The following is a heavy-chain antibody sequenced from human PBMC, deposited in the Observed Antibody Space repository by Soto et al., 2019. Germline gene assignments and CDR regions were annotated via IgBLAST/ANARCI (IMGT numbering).Heavy chain of an antibody. V-gene: IGHV3-23*01. J-gene: IGHJ4*02. CDR3: AKARGNPYENYHFDY. D-gene: IGHD5-18*01. CDR2: LTGHGDLT. CDR1: GFSFGDFA. Sequence: PGGSLRLSCAASGFSFGDFAMTWVRQAPGKGLEWVSTLTGHGDLTYYADSVKGRFTVSRDNSKNTLHLHMYSLRVEDTAVYYCAKARGNPYENYHFDYWGQGTLVTVSS.